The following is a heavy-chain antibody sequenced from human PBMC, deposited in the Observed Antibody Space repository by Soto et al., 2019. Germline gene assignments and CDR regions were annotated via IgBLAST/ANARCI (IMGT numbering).Heavy chain of an antibody. D-gene: IGHD3-10*01. V-gene: IGHV3-15*01. CDR2: IKSKTDGGTT. Sequence: GGSLRLSCAASGFTFSNAWMSWVRQAPGRGLEWVGRIKSKTDGGTTGYAAPVKGRFTISRDDSKNTPYLQMNSLKTEDTAVYYCTTGGDSLRYFDYWRQGTLVTVSS. CDR1: GFTFSNAW. CDR3: TTGGDSLRYFDY. J-gene: IGHJ4*02.